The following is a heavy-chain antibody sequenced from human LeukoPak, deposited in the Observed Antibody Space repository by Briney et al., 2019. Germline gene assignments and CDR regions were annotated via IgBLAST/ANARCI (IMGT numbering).Heavy chain of an antibody. J-gene: IGHJ4*02. CDR2: ISSGDRT. D-gene: IGHD3-9*01. Sequence: GGSLRLSCAASGFTFSSYAMNGVRQAPGKGLEWVAGISSGDRTFHAESVKGRFTISRDKSKDTLYLQMNSLRAEDTAVYYCAKDATASPYFHWFDNWGQGTQVIVSS. CDR1: GFTFSSYA. CDR3: AKDATASPYFHWFDN. V-gene: IGHV3-23*01.